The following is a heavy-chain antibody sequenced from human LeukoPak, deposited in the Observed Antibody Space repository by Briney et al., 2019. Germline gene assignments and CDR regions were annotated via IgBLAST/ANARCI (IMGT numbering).Heavy chain of an antibody. J-gene: IGHJ4*02. CDR1: GGTFSSYA. V-gene: IGHV1-69*01. Sequence: SVKVSCKASGGTFSSYAISWVRQAPGQGLEWMGGIIPIFGTANYAQKFQGRVTITADESTSTAYMELSSLRAEDTAVYYCAKGSSSSRPYYFDYWGQGTLVTVSS. D-gene: IGHD6-6*01. CDR3: AKGSSSSRPYYFDY. CDR2: IIPIFGTA.